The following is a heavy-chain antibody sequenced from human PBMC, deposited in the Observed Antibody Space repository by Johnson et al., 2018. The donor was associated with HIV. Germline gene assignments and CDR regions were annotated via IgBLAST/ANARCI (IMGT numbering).Heavy chain of an antibody. V-gene: IGHV3-66*02. CDR3: ARAVVVAATNAFDI. CDR2: IYSGGRT. D-gene: IGHD2-15*01. J-gene: IGHJ3*02. CDR1: GFTVSSNY. Sequence: VQLVESGGGLVQPGGSLRLSCAASGFTVSSNYMSWVRQAPGKGLEWVSVIYSGGRTYYADSVKGRFTISRDNSKNTPYLQMNSLRAEDTAVYYCARAVVVAATNAFDIWGQGTMVTVSS.